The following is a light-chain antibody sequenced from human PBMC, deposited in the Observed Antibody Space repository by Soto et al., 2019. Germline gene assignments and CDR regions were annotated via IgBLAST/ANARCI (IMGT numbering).Light chain of an antibody. CDR2: GAS. V-gene: IGKV3-15*01. CDR1: QSVRTN. J-gene: IGKJ1*01. Sequence: EEFMTQSPATLYMSTGERATLSCRASQSVRTNLAWYQQRTGKPPRLLIYGASTRATGIPARFSGDGSGTEFTLTITCLQSEDFAVYYCQQYGDGLPWTLGEGTKVDFK. CDR3: QQYGDGLPWT.